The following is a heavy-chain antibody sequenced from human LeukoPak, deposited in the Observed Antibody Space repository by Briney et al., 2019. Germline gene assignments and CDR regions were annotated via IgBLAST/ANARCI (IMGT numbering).Heavy chain of an antibody. CDR3: ARRVGIAARPGFDY. J-gene: IGHJ4*02. Sequence: PSETLSLTCTVSGGSISGSSYYWGWLRQPPGTGLEWIGSIYYSGSTYYNPSLKSRVTISVDTSKNQFSLKLSSVTAADTAVYYCARRVGIAARPGFDYWGQGTLVTVSS. CDR2: IYYSGST. D-gene: IGHD6-6*01. CDR1: GGSISGSSYY. V-gene: IGHV4-39*01.